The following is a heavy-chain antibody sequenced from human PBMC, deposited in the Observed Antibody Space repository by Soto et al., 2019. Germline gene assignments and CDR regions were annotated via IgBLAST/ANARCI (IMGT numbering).Heavy chain of an antibody. CDR1: GGTFSSYA. CDR3: ARLDGNLGGSIAARPDAFDI. Sequence: ASVKVSCKASGGTFSSYAISWVRQAPGQGLEWMGGIIPILGIANYAQKFQGRVTITADKSTSTAYMELSSLRSEDTAVYYCARLDGNLGGSIAARPDAFDIWGQGTMVTVSS. D-gene: IGHD6-6*01. CDR2: IIPILGIA. V-gene: IGHV1-69*10. J-gene: IGHJ3*02.